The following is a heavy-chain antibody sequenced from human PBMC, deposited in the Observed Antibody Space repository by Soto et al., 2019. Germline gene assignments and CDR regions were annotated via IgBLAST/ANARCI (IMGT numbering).Heavy chain of an antibody. Sequence: QVQLVESGGGVVQPGRSLRLSCAASGFTFSSYGMHWVRQAPGKGLEWVAVIWYDGSNKYYADSVKGRFTISRDNSKNTRYLQMNSLRTEDTAVYYCARESHCSSTSCYYYFDYWGQGTLVTVSS. D-gene: IGHD2-2*01. CDR3: ARESHCSSTSCYYYFDY. V-gene: IGHV3-33*01. CDR2: IWYDGSNK. J-gene: IGHJ4*02. CDR1: GFTFSSYG.